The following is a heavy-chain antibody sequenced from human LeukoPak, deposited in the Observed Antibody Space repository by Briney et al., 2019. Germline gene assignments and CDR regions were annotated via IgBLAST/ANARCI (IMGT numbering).Heavy chain of an antibody. J-gene: IGHJ5*02. Sequence: GASVKVSFKASGYTFTSYGISWVRQAPAQGLAWMGWISAYNGNTNYAQKLQGRVTMTTDTSTSTAYMELRSLRSDDTAVYDCARATGEQEVVDPWGQGTLVTVSS. CDR2: ISAYNGNT. V-gene: IGHV1-18*01. CDR3: ARATGEQEVVDP. CDR1: GYTFTSYG. D-gene: IGHD3-16*01.